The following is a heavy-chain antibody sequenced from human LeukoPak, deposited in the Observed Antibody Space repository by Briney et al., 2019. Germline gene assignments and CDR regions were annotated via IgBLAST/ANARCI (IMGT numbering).Heavy chain of an antibody. V-gene: IGHV3-21*01. CDR1: GFTFSSYS. CDR3: ARCRSSGWYGYYFDY. Sequence: PGGSLRLSCAASGFTFSSYSMNWVRQAPGKGLEWVSSISSSSSYIYYADSVKGRFTISRDNAKNSLYLQMNSLRAEDTAVYYCARCRSSGWYGYYFDYWGQGTLVTVSS. J-gene: IGHJ4*02. CDR2: ISSSSSYI. D-gene: IGHD6-19*01.